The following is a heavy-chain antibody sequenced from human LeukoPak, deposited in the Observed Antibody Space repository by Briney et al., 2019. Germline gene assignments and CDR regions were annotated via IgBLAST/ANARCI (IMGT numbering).Heavy chain of an antibody. CDR1: GHTFTGYY. CDR3: ASGNGGTKPHDY. V-gene: IGHV1-2*02. D-gene: IGHD4-23*01. J-gene: IGHJ4*02. CDR2: INPNSGGT. Sequence: ASVTVSCKASGHTFTGYYMHWVRQAPGQGLEWMGWINPNSGGTNYAQKFQGRVTMTRDTSISTAYMELSRLRSDDTAVYYCASGNGGTKPHDYWGQGTLVTVSS.